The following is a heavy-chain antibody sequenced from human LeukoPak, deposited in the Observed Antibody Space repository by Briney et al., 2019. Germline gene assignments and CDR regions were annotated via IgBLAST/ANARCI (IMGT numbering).Heavy chain of an antibody. J-gene: IGHJ4*02. CDR2: IHTSGST. CDR3: ARELYGSGLGPLWY. CDR1: GGSFTSYY. Sequence: PSETLSLTCSVSGGSFTSYYWSWLRQPAGKGLEWIGRIHTSGSTDYNPSLKTRVTMSVDTSKNQFSQKVTSVTAADTAVYYCARELYGSGLGPLWYWGQGTLVTVSS. D-gene: IGHD6-19*01. V-gene: IGHV4-4*07.